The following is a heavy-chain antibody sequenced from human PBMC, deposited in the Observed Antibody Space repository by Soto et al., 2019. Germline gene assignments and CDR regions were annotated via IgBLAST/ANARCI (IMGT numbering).Heavy chain of an antibody. J-gene: IGHJ6*02. V-gene: IGHV4-34*01. D-gene: IGHD3-22*01. Sequence: SETLSLTCAVYGGSFSGYYWTWIRQPPGKGLEWIGQINHGGTTIYNPSLKSRVTMSIDTSKNQFSLRVTSVTAADTAVYYCAREVRRITMIVVVIGSYYYGMDVWGQGTTVTVSS. CDR3: AREVRRITMIVVVIGSYYYGMDV. CDR1: GGSFSGYY. CDR2: INHGGTT.